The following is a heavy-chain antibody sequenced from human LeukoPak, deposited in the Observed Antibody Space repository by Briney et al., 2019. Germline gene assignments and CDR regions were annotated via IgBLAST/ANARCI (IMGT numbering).Heavy chain of an antibody. J-gene: IGHJ3*02. V-gene: IGHV4-59*08. CDR2: IYYSGST. Sequence: SETLSLTCTVSGGSISIYYWSWIRQPPGKGLEWIGYIYYSGSTNYNPSLKSRVTISVDTSKNQFSLKLSSVTAADTAVYYCARLGDSSALWAFDIWGQGTMVTVSS. D-gene: IGHD3-22*01. CDR3: ARLGDSSALWAFDI. CDR1: GGSISIYY.